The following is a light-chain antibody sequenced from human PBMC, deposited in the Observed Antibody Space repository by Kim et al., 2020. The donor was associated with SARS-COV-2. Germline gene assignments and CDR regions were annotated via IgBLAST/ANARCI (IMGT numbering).Light chain of an antibody. J-gene: IGLJ3*02. CDR2: DVS. V-gene: IGLV2-14*03. CDR3: SSYTSSSGV. CDR1: SSDVGGYNY. Sequence: PVQSITLSCPGTSSDVGGYNYVSWYQHHPGKAPKLMIYDVSNRPSGVSNRFSGSKSGNTVSLTISGLQAEDEADYYCSSYTSSSGVFGGGTKLTVL.